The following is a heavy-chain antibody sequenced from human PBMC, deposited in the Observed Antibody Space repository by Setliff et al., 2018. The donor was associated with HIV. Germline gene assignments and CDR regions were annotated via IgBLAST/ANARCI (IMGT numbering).Heavy chain of an antibody. Sequence: SETLSLTCAVYGGSFSDYSWNWIRQPPGKELEWIGEISHSGGTNYNPSLKSRVTISLDTSKNQFSLKLTSVTAADTALYYCARGRYHYMDVWGKGTTVTVS. J-gene: IGHJ6*03. V-gene: IGHV4-34*01. CDR3: ARGRYHYMDV. CDR1: GGSFSDYS. CDR2: ISHSGGT.